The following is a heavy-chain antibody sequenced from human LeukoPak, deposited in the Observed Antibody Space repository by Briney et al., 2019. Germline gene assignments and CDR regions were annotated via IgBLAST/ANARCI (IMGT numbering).Heavy chain of an antibody. J-gene: IGHJ3*02. D-gene: IGHD2-2*02. CDR1: GFTVSSYG. CDR3: ARVTTSWYNEAFEI. V-gene: IGHV3-21*01. CDR2: ISITSSYI. Sequence: PGGSLRLSCAASGFTVSSYGLNWVRQAPGKGLEWVSSISITSSYIDYADSVKGRFTISRDDAKNSMYLQMNSLRAEDTAVYYCARVTTSWYNEAFEIWGQGTMVTVSS.